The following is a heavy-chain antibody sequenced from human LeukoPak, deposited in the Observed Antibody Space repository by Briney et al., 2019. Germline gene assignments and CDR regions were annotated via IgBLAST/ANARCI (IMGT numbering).Heavy chain of an antibody. J-gene: IGHJ4*02. V-gene: IGHV3-30*18. CDR1: GFTFSSYG. Sequence: PGGSLRLSCAASGFTFSSYGMHWVRQAPGKGLEWVAVISYDGSNKYYAYSVKGRFTISRDNSKNTLYLQMNSLRAEDTAVYYCAKDFYCGGDCYAIDYWGQGTLVTVSS. CDR2: ISYDGSNK. CDR3: AKDFYCGGDCYAIDY. D-gene: IGHD2-21*02.